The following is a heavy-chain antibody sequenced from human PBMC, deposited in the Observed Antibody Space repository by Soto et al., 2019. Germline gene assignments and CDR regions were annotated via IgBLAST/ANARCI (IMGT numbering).Heavy chain of an antibody. V-gene: IGHV4-34*01. Sequence: SETLSLTCVVNGGSHSGDYWNWIRQPPGKGLEWIGEIDHSGNSNYNPSLKSRVTISVDRSKNQFSLKLSSVTAADTAVYYCARGPSWYWFYPWGQGTLVTVSS. CDR1: GGSHSGDY. J-gene: IGHJ5*02. CDR2: IDHSGNS. CDR3: ARGPSWYWFYP. D-gene: IGHD6-13*01.